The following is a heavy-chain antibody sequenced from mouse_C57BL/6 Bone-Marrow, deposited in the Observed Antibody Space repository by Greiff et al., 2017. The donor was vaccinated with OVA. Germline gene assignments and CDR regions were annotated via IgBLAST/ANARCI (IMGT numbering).Heavy chain of an antibody. J-gene: IGHJ2*01. CDR2: IDPSDSYT. V-gene: IGHV1-69*01. D-gene: IGHD6-1*01. Sequence: QVLLQQPGAELVLPGASVKLSCKASGYTFTSYWMHWVKQRPGQGLEWIGEIDPSDSYTNYNQKFKGKSTLTVDKSSSTAYMQLSSLTSEDAAVYYCARGRIDYWGQGTTLTVSS. CDR3: ARGRIDY. CDR1: GYTFTSYW.